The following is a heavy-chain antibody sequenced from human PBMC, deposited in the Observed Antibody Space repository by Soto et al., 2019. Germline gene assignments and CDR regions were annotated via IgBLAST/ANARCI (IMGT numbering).Heavy chain of an antibody. CDR2: IGTAGDT. V-gene: IGHV3-13*01. CDR3: ARGRRKDTYYYGMDV. J-gene: IGHJ6*02. Sequence: EVQLVESGGGLVQPGGSLRLSCAASGFTFSSYDMHWVRRATGKGLEWVSAIGTAGDTYYPGSVKGRFTISRENAKNSLYLQMNSLRAEDTAVYYCARGRRKDTYYYGMDVWGQGTTVTVSS. CDR1: GFTFSSYD.